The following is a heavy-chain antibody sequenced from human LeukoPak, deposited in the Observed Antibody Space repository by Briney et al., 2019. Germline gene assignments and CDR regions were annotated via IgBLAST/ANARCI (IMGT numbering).Heavy chain of an antibody. D-gene: IGHD3-10*01. CDR3: ARGHYYYGSGSYYPYYYGMDV. CDR1: GGSISSYY. V-gene: IGHV4-34*01. Sequence: SETLSLTCTVSGGSISSYYWSWIRQPPGKGLEWIGEINHSGSTNYNPSLKSRVTISVDTSKNQFSLKLSSVTAADTAVYYCARGHYYYGSGSYYPYYYGMDVWGQGTTVTVSS. J-gene: IGHJ6*02. CDR2: INHSGST.